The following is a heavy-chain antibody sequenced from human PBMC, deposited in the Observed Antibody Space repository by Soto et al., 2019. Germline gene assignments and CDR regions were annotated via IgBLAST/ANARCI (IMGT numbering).Heavy chain of an antibody. CDR2: IYYSGST. V-gene: IGHV4-31*03. CDR3: ARSGSSYYYYGMDV. CDR1: GGSISSGGYY. D-gene: IGHD1-26*01. Sequence: SETLSLTCTVSGGSISSGGYYWSWIRQHPGKGLEWIGYIYYSGSTYYNPSLKSRVTISVDTSKNQFSLKLSSVTAADTAVYYCARSGSSYYYYGMDVWGQGTTVTVS. J-gene: IGHJ6*02.